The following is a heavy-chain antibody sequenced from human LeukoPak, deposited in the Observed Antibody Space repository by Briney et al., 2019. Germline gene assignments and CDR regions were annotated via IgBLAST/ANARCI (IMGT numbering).Heavy chain of an antibody. J-gene: IGHJ6*02. CDR3: ATDQRGAGLGFVYGSGSFNGLDV. D-gene: IGHD3-10*01. V-gene: IGHV1-24*01. Sequence: ASVKVSCKVSGYTLTELSMHWVRQAPGKGLEWMGGFDPEDGETIYAQKFQGRVTMTEDTSTDTGYMELSSLRSEVTAVYYCATDQRGAGLGFVYGSGSFNGLDVWGQGTTVTVSS. CDR1: GYTLTELS. CDR2: FDPEDGET.